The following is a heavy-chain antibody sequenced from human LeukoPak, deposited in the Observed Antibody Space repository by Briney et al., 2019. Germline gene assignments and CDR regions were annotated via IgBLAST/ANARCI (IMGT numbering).Heavy chain of an antibody. CDR2: IIPILGIA. CDR1: GGTFSSYA. Sequence: SVKVFCKASGGTFSSYAISWVQQAPGQGLEWMGRIIPILGIANYAQKFQGRVTITADESTSTAYMELSSLRSEDTAVYYCARHLAAAAADYWGQGTLVTVSS. D-gene: IGHD6-13*01. V-gene: IGHV1-69*04. J-gene: IGHJ4*02. CDR3: ARHLAAAAADY.